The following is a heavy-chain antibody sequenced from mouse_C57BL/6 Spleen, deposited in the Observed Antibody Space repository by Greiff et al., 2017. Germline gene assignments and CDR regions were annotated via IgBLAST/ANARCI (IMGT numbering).Heavy chain of an antibody. CDR1: GFTFSDYG. V-gene: IGHV5-17*01. CDR3: ARYDYDEGYAMDY. CDR2: ISSGSSTI. J-gene: IGHJ4*01. Sequence: EVQGVESGGGLVKPGGSLKLSCAASGFTFSDYGMHWVRQAPEKGLEWVAYISSGSSTIYYADTVKGRFTISSDNAKNTLFLQMTSLRSEDTAMYYCARYDYDEGYAMDYWGQGTSVTVSS. D-gene: IGHD2-4*01.